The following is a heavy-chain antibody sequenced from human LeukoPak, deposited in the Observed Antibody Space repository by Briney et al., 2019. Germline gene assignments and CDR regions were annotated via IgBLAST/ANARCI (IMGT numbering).Heavy chain of an antibody. Sequence: KSSETLSLTCTVSGASISSSAYYWGWIRQPPGKGLEWIVSIYYSGSTYYSPSLKSRVTISVDTSKNQFSLKLSSVTAADTAVYYCATTNCGGDCYPAWWGQGTLVTVSS. V-gene: IGHV4-39*01. CDR1: GASISSSAYY. D-gene: IGHD2-21*02. CDR3: ATTNCGGDCYPAW. CDR2: IYYSGST. J-gene: IGHJ4*02.